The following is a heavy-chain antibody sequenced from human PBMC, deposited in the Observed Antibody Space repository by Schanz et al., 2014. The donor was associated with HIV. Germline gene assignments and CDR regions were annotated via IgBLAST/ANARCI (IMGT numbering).Heavy chain of an antibody. J-gene: IGHJ2*01. CDR1: GYSFNDYG. D-gene: IGHD6-19*01. CDR2: ISGYNGNT. CDR3: ARTSGWSNRAWWYFDL. Sequence: QVLLVQSGTEVKKPGASVKVSCKASGYSFNDYGVSWMRQAPGQGLEWMGWISGYNGNTDYAQKFQDRVTMTTDTSTSTAYMELRSLRSDDTALYYCARTSGWSNRAWWYFDLWGRGTLVTVSS. V-gene: IGHV1-18*01.